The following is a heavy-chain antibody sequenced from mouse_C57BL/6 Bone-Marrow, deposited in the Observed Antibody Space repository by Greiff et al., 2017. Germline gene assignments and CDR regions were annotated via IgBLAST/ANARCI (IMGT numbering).Heavy chain of an antibody. V-gene: IGHV1-69*01. CDR1: GYTFTSYW. D-gene: IGHD1-1*01. CDR3: ARAYYYGSSYVRFAY. CDR2: IDPSDSYT. Sequence: QVQLQPPGAELVMPGASVKLSCKASGYTFTSYWMHWVKQRPGQGLEWIGEIDPSDSYTNYNQKFTGKSTLTVDKSSSTAYRQLSSLTSEDSAVYYGARAYYYGSSYVRFAYWGQGTLVTVSA. J-gene: IGHJ3*01.